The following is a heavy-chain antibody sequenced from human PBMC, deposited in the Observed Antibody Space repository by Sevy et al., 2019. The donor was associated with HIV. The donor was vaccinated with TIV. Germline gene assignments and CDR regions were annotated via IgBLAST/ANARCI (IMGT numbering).Heavy chain of an antibody. Sequence: GGSLRLSCAASGFTFSSYEMNWVRQAPGKGLEWVALIWDDGSDKYYADSVKGRFTISRDNSKNMLYLQMNSLRPEDTAVYYCARDLVGATSDWGQGTLVTVSS. J-gene: IGHJ4*02. V-gene: IGHV3-30*04. D-gene: IGHD1-26*01. CDR2: IWDDGSDK. CDR1: GFTFSSYE. CDR3: ARDLVGATSD.